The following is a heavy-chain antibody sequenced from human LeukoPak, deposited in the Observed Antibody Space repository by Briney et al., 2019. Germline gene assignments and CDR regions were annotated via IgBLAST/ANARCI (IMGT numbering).Heavy chain of an antibody. CDR3: ARDLYYYDSSGYSYYGMDV. Sequence: PGRSLRLSCAASGFTFSSYAMHWVRQAPGKGLEWVSYISSSSSTIYYADSVKGRFTISRDNAKNSLYLQMNSLRAEDTAVYYCARDLYYYDSSGYSYYGMDVWGQGTTVTVSS. J-gene: IGHJ6*02. CDR1: GFTFSSYA. D-gene: IGHD3-22*01. CDR2: ISSSSSTI. V-gene: IGHV3-48*04.